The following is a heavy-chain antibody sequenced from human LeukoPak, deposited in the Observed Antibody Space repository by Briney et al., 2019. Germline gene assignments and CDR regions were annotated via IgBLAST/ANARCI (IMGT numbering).Heavy chain of an antibody. CDR3: ARSTAGLDY. Sequence: PGGPLRLSCAASGFTFSNYWMSWVRQAPGKGLEWVANIRQDGSEKYYVDSMRGRFTISRDNAKNSLCLQMSSLRAEDTAVYYCARSTAGLDYWGQGTLVTVSS. V-gene: IGHV3-7*01. D-gene: IGHD1-1*01. CDR1: GFTFSNYW. J-gene: IGHJ4*02. CDR2: IRQDGSEK.